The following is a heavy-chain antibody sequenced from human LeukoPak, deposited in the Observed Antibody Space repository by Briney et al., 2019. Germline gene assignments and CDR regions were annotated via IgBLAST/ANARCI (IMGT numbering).Heavy chain of an antibody. D-gene: IGHD3-10*01. V-gene: IGHV3-7*03. CDR2: IKHDGSEK. CDR3: ARNPPPSMVRGVIIFDYYGMDV. J-gene: IGHJ6*04. Sequence: PGGSLRLSCAASGFTFSSYWMSWVRQAPGKGLEWVANIKHDGSEKYYVDSVKGRFTISRDSAKNSLYLQMNSLRAEDTAVYYCARNPPPSMVRGVIIFDYYGMDVWGKGTTVTVSS. CDR1: GFTFSSYW.